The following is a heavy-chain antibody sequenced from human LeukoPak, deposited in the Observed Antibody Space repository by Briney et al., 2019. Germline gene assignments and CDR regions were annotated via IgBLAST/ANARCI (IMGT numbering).Heavy chain of an antibody. Sequence: GGSLRLSCAASGFTLSSYAMHWVRQAPGKGLEWVAVISYDGSNRYFADSVKGRFTISRDNSKNALYVQVNSLRAEDTAIYYCAKDGGSGMGFDPWGQGTLVTVSS. CDR1: GFTLSSYA. V-gene: IGHV3-30-3*01. D-gene: IGHD3-10*01. CDR2: ISYDGSNR. J-gene: IGHJ5*02. CDR3: AKDGGSGMGFDP.